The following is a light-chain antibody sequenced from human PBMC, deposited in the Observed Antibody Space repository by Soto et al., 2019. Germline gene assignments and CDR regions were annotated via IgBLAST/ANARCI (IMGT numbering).Light chain of an antibody. Sequence: QSALTQPASVSGSPGQSVAISCTGTSSDIGPYNRVSWYQQPPGKAPKLIIYGVNNRPSGLSDRFSGSKSGYTASLTISGLQAEDEADYYCSSYTTGTTYVFGTGTKLTVL. V-gene: IGLV2-14*01. CDR3: SSYTTGTTYV. CDR2: GVN. CDR1: SSDIGPYNR. J-gene: IGLJ1*01.